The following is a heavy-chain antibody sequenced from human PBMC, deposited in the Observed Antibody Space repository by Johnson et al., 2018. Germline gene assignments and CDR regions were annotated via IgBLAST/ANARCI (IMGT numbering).Heavy chain of an antibody. J-gene: IGHJ1*01. Sequence: VQLVESGGGLVQXDESLRLSCVVSGFTFDDYAMHWVRQHPGKGLEWVSGISWNRGSIGYAESVKGRFTISRDNAKNPLHLQMNSLRAEDPAVDYCARSQSAYYGDYVGAEYFQHWGQGTLVTVSS. CDR1: GFTFDDYA. CDR3: ARSQSAYYGDYVGAEYFQH. D-gene: IGHD4-17*01. CDR2: ISWNRGSI. V-gene: IGHV3-9*01.